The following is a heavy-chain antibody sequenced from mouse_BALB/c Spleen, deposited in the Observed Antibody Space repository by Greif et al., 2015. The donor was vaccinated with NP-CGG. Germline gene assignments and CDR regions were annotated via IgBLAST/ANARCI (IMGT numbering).Heavy chain of an antibody. V-gene: IGHV3-6*02. D-gene: IGHD4-1*01. CDR1: GYSITSGYY. CDR3: ARGAGTFAY. CDR2: ISYDGSN. J-gene: IGHJ3*01. Sequence: EVQLQQSGPGLVKPSQSLSLTCSVTGYSITSGYYWNWIRQFPGNKLEWMGYISYDGSNNYNPSLKNRISITRDTPKNQFFLKLNSVTTEDTATYYCARGAGTFAYWGQGTLVTVSA.